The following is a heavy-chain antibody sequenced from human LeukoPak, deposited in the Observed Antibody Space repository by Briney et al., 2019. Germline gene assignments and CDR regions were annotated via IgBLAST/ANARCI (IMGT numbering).Heavy chain of an antibody. CDR3: TRGGEYQLLLVEVATPEGY. D-gene: IGHD2-2*01. CDR2: ISSSSSTI. J-gene: IGHJ4*02. CDR1: GFTFSSYS. V-gene: IGHV3-48*04. Sequence: GGSLRLSCAASGFTFSSYSMNWVRQAPGKGLEWVSYISSSSSTIYYADSVKGRFTISRDNAKNSLNLQMNSLRAEDTAVYYCTRGGEYQLLLVEVATPEGYWGQGTLVTVSS.